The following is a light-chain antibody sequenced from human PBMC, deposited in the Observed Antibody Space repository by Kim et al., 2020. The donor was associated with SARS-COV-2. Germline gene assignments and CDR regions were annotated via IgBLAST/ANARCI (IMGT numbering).Light chain of an antibody. CDR3: QSDDSGRSGSGV. V-gene: IGLV1-40*01. Sequence: VTTFCNGNSSNIGAGYDVNWYQQRPGKAPKLLSYGNSNRPSGVPDRFAGSKSGTSASLAITGLQAEDDADYYCQSDDSGRSGSGVFGTGTK. CDR2: GNS. CDR1: SSNIGAGYD. J-gene: IGLJ1*01.